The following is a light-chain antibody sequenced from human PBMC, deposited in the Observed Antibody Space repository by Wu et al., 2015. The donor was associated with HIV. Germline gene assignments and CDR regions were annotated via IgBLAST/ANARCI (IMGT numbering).Light chain of an antibody. CDR2: AAS. CDR3: QQYYSYLYS. CDR1: QGISSY. V-gene: IGKV1-8*01. J-gene: IGKJ2*03. Sequence: IQMTQSPSSLSASTGDRVTITCRASQGISSYLAWYQQKPGKAPKLLIYAASTLQSGVPSRFSGSGSGTDFTLTISCLQSEDFATYYCQQYYSYLYSFGQGTKLEIK.